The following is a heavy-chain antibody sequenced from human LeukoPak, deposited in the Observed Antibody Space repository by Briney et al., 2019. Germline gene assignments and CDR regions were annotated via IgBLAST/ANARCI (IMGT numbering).Heavy chain of an antibody. CDR1: GDSISTYY. D-gene: IGHD6-6*01. Sequence: SETLSLTCTVSGDSISTYYWSWIRQPAGKGLEWIGRIYTSGSTNYNPSLKSRVTMSVDTSKNQFSLKLSSVTAADTAVYYCARDGQLPYYYYGMDVWGQGTTVTVSS. J-gene: IGHJ6*02. CDR2: IYTSGST. V-gene: IGHV4-4*07. CDR3: ARDGQLPYYYYGMDV.